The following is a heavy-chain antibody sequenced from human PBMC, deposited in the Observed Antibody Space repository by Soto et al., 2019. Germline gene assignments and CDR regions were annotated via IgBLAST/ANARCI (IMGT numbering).Heavy chain of an antibody. CDR3: ARGHDILTGYPSYYFDY. CDR1: GFTFSSYG. J-gene: IGHJ4*02. D-gene: IGHD3-9*01. V-gene: IGHV3-33*01. CDR2: IWYDGSNK. Sequence: GGSLRLSCAASGFTFSSYGMHWVRQAPGKGLEWVAVIWYDGSNKYYADSVKGGFTISRDNSKNTLYLQMHSLRAEETAVYYCARGHDILTGYPSYYFDYWGQGTLVTVSS.